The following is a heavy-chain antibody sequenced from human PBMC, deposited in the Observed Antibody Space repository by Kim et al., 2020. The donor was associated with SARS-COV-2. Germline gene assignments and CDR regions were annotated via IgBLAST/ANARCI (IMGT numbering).Heavy chain of an antibody. CDR1: GFTISSSG. J-gene: IGHJ4*02. V-gene: IGHV3-33*01. Sequence: GGSLRLSCAASGFTISSSGMHWVRQAPGKGLEWVAVIWYDGNHEFYADSVEGRFTISRDNSKNTLSLQMNSLRGEDTAVYYCARGKGSNHGYFDQWGQGTLVTVSS. CDR3: ARGKGSNHGYFDQ. CDR2: IWYDGNHE. D-gene: IGHD5-18*01.